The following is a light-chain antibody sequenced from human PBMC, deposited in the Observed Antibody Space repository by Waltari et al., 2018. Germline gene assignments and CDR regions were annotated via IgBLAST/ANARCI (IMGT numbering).Light chain of an antibody. Sequence: DIVMTQSPLSLPVTPGEPASISCKPSRCLLHSSGYNYVVWYLQKPGQSPQLLISLGSNRASGVPDRFSGSGSGTDFTLKISRVEAEDVGVYYCMQALQSPLTFGGGTKVEIK. CDR1: RCLLHSSGYNY. J-gene: IGKJ4*01. CDR3: MQALQSPLT. V-gene: IGKV2-28*01. CDR2: LGS.